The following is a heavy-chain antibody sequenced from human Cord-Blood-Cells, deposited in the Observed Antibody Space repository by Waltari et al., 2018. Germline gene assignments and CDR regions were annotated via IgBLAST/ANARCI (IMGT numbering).Heavy chain of an antibody. V-gene: IGHV1-24*01. CDR3: ATDRVVGGSGSYYYYYGMDV. D-gene: IGHD3-10*01. Sequence: QVQLVQSGAEVKKPGASVKVSCKVSGYTLTELSMPWVRQAPGKGLEWMGGFDPEDGETIYAQKFQGRVTMTEDTSTDTAYMELSSLRSEDTAVHYCATDRVVGGSGSYYYYYGMDVWGQGTTVTVSS. CDR1: GYTLTELS. J-gene: IGHJ6*02. CDR2: FDPEDGET.